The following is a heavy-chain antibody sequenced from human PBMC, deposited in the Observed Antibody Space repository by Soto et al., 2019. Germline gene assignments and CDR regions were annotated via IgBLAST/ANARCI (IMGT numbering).Heavy chain of an antibody. D-gene: IGHD5-18*01. V-gene: IGHV1-46*03. CDR3: ARSTAMAPYYYYGMDF. Sequence: ASVKVSCKASGYTFTSYYMHWVRQAPGQGLEWMGIINPSGGSTSYAQKFQGRVTMTRDTSTSTVYMELSSLRSEDTAVYYCARSTAMAPYYYYGMDFRGQRTTVTVSS. CDR2: INPSGGST. CDR1: GYTFTSYY. J-gene: IGHJ6*02.